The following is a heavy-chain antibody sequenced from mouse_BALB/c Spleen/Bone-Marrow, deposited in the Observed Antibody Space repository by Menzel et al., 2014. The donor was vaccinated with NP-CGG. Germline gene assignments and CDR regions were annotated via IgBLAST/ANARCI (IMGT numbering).Heavy chain of an antibody. CDR3: ARRVYGNYWYFDV. J-gene: IGHJ1*01. CDR1: GYAFSSYW. V-gene: IGHV1-80*01. D-gene: IGHD2-1*01. Sequence: QVQLQQSGAELVRPGSSVKISCKASGYAFSSYWMNWVKRRPGQGLEWIGQIYPGDGDTNYNGKFKGKATLTADKSSSTAYMQLSSLTSEDSAVYFCARRVYGNYWYFDVWGAGTTVTVSS. CDR2: IYPGDGDT.